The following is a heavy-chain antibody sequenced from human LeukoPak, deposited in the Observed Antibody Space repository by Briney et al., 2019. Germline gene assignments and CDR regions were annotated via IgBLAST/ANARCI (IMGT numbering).Heavy chain of an antibody. CDR1: GVTFSNYG. CDR2: ISSDGHVI. CDR3: ARDEDGDQDFDY. J-gene: IGHJ4*02. V-gene: IGHV3-48*03. Sequence: GGSLRLSCAASGVTFSNYGMTWVRQAPGKGLEWVSHISSDGHVISYEDSVKGRLIISRDDAERSLYLQMNSLRADDPAVYYCARDEDGDQDFDYWGQGTLVTVSS. D-gene: IGHD7-27*01.